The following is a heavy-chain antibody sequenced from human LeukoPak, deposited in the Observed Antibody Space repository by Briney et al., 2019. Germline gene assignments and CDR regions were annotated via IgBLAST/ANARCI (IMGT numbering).Heavy chain of an antibody. Sequence: GESLNISCEGSGYTFSHYWVAWVRQMPGQGPEWMGIVFPGDSDVRYSPSFQDHVTISADRSIATAYLQWSSLKASDTAMYFCARQSNVSFDSWGQGTLVTVSS. CDR3: ARQSNVSFDS. D-gene: IGHD5/OR15-5a*01. CDR1: GYTFSHYW. J-gene: IGHJ4*02. CDR2: VFPGDSDV. V-gene: IGHV5-51*01.